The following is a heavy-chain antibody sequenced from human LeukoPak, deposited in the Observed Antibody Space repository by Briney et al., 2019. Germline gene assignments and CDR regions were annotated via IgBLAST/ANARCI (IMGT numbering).Heavy chain of an antibody. Sequence: SGPTLVNPTQTLTLTCTFSGFSLSTSGMCVSWIRQPPGKALEWLARLDWDDDKYYSTSLKTRLTISKDTSKNQVVLTMTNMDPVDTATYYCARTRPFYCSGGSCYSVPHYYYGMDVWGQGTTVTVSS. CDR3: ARTRPFYCSGGSCYSVPHYYYGMDV. J-gene: IGHJ6*02. D-gene: IGHD2-15*01. V-gene: IGHV2-70*11. CDR2: LDWDDDK. CDR1: GFSLSTSGMC.